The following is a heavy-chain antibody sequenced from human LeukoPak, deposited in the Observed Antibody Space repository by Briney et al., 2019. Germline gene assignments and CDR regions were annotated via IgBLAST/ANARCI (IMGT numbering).Heavy chain of an antibody. CDR2: ISSNGGST. CDR1: GITFSSYA. CDR3: VKDRGDCSSTSCYDAFDI. V-gene: IGHV3-64D*06. D-gene: IGHD2-2*01. J-gene: IGHJ3*02. Sequence: GGSLRLSCSASGITFSSYAMHWVRQASGKGLEYVSAISSNGGSTYYADSVKGRFTISRDNSKNTLYLQMSSLRAEDTAAYYCVKDRGDCSSTSCYDAFDIWGQGTMVTVSS.